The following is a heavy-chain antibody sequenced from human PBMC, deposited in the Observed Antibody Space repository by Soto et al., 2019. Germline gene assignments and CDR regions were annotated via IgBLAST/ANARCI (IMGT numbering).Heavy chain of an antibody. CDR3: ARDLVRGVGGY. Sequence: QVQLQESGPGLVKPSQTLSLTCTVSGGSVTGGGGYWSWVRQHPGKGLEWIGYIYNSGSTSYNPSLKSRVTISIDMSKNQFSLRLSSMTAADTAVYYCARDLVRGVGGYWDQGTLVTVSS. CDR1: GGSVTGGGGY. D-gene: IGHD3-10*01. CDR2: IYNSGST. V-gene: IGHV4-31*03. J-gene: IGHJ4*02.